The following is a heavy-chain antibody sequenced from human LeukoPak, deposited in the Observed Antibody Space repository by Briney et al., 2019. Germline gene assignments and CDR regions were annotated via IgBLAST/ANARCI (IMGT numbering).Heavy chain of an antibody. V-gene: IGHV3-21*01. J-gene: IGHJ4*02. Sequence: GGCLRLSCAASGFTFSRYSMNWVRQAPGKGREWVSSISSSRSKIYYADSVKGRLTISRDNAKNSLYLQMNSLRAEDTAVYYCARSLWFGEPFLFDYWGQGTLVTVSS. CDR2: ISSSRSKI. D-gene: IGHD3-10*01. CDR3: ARSLWFGEPFLFDY. CDR1: GFTFSRYS.